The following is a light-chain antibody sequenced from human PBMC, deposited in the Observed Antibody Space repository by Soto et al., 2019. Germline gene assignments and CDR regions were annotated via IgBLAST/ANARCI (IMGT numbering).Light chain of an antibody. CDR3: SSYTTLNTVI. J-gene: IGLJ2*01. V-gene: IGLV2-14*03. Sequence: HSALTQPASVSVSPGQSITLSCTGSSSDVGSSNYVSWYQQLPGKAPKLIIFDVNNRPSGVSDRFSGSKSDNTASLTISGLQAEDEADYYCSSYTTLNTVIFGGGTKVTVL. CDR1: SSDVGSSNY. CDR2: DVN.